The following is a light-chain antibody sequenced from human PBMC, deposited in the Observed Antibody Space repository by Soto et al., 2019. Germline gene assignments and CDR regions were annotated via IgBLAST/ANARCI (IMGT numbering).Light chain of an antibody. CDR3: HQYNSYSPDS. Sequence: DIQMTQSPSTLSASVGDRVTITCRASQSISGWLAWYQQKPGKAPKLLIYKASSLESGVPSRFSGSGSGTEFTLTISSLQPDDFATYYCHQYNSYSPDSFGQGTKLEIK. V-gene: IGKV1-5*03. J-gene: IGKJ2*03. CDR1: QSISGW. CDR2: KAS.